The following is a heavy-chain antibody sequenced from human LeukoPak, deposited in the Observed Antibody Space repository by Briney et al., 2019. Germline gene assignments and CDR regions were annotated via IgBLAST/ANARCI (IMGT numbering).Heavy chain of an antibody. V-gene: IGHV3-21*01. J-gene: IGHJ4*02. Sequence: GGFLRLSCAASGFTFSSYSMNWVRQAPGKGLEWVSSISSSSSYIYYADSVKGRFTISRDNAKNSLYLQMNSLRAEDTAVYYCARDSRRKWEPERCWGQGTLVTVSS. D-gene: IGHD1-26*01. CDR2: ISSSSSYI. CDR3: ARDSRRKWEPERC. CDR1: GFTFSSYS.